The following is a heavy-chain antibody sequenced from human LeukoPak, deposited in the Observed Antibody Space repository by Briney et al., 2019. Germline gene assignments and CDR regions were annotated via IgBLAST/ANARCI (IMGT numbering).Heavy chain of an antibody. D-gene: IGHD1-26*01. Sequence: QPGGSLRLSCAASEFTFSTYWMSWVRQAPGKGPEWVANIRQDGGEIYYVDSVKGRFTISRDNAKNSLYLQMNSLRAEDTAVYYCARDKMTGASSFDHWGQGTLVTVSS. V-gene: IGHV3-7*04. CDR2: IRQDGGEI. J-gene: IGHJ4*02. CDR1: EFTFSTYW. CDR3: ARDKMTGASSFDH.